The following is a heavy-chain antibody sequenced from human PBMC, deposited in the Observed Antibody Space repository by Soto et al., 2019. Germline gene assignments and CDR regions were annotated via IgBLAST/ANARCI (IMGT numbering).Heavy chain of an antibody. D-gene: IGHD3-22*01. Sequence: QVQLQESGPGLVKPSGTLSLTCAVSGGSISSSNWWSWVRQPPGKGLEWIGEIYHSGSTNYNPSLKSRVSISVEKSKNQFSLKLSSVTAADTAVYYCASIFGTYYYDSSGYPFDYWGQGTLVTVSS. J-gene: IGHJ4*02. V-gene: IGHV4-4*02. CDR1: GGSISSSNW. CDR2: IYHSGST. CDR3: ASIFGTYYYDSSGYPFDY.